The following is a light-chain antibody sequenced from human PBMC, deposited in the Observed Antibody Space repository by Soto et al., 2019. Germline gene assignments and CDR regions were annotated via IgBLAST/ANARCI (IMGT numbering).Light chain of an antibody. Sequence: QSVLTQPASVSGSPGQSIAISCTGTNSDVGAYNFVSWYQQYPGKAPKLIIHEVNNRPSGVSDRFSGSKSGNTASLTISGLQADDEAYYYCTSFTPYTPRVLGTGPKLPVL. CDR1: NSDVGAYNF. CDR2: EVN. J-gene: IGLJ1*01. V-gene: IGLV2-14*01. CDR3: TSFTPYTPRV.